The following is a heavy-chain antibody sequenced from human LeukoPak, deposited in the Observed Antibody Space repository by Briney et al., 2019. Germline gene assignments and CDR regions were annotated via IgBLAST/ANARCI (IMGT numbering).Heavy chain of an antibody. CDR2: IQPGDSDT. CDR3: ARRGSSWYREFDY. Sequence: GESLKISCKGSGYSFTSYWIGWVRQMPGKGLGWMGIIQPGDSDTRYSPSFQGQVTISADKTISTAYLQWSSLKASDTAIYYCARRGSSWYREFDYWGQGTLVTVSS. J-gene: IGHJ4*02. CDR1: GYSFTSYW. D-gene: IGHD6-13*01. V-gene: IGHV5-51*01.